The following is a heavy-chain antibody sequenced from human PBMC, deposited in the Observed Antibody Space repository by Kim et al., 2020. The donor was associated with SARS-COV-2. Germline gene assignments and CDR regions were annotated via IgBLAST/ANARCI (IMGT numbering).Heavy chain of an antibody. V-gene: IGHV3-30*18. J-gene: IGHJ4*02. D-gene: IGHD4-17*01. CDR1: GFTFSSYG. CDR2: ISYDGSNK. CDR3: AKGRRTTVTTTFDY. Sequence: GGSLRLSCAASGFTFSSYGMHWVRQAPGKGLEWVAVISYDGSNKYYADSVKGRFTISRDNSKNTLYLQMNSLRAEDTAVYYCAKGRRTTVTTTFDYWGQGTLVTVSS.